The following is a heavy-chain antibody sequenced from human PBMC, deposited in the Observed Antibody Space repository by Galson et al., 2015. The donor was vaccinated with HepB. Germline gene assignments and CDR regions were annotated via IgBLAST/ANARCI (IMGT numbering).Heavy chain of an antibody. V-gene: IGHV3-73*01. CDR1: GFTFSGSA. CDR3: TRLGNPSGYSSR. CDR2: IRSKANSYAT. Sequence: CAASGFTFSGSAMYWVRQASGKGLEWVGRIRSKANSYATAYAASVKGRFTISRDDSKNTAYLQMNSLKTEDTAVYYCTRLGNPSGYSSRWGQGTLVTVSS. J-gene: IGHJ4*02. D-gene: IGHD6-13*01.